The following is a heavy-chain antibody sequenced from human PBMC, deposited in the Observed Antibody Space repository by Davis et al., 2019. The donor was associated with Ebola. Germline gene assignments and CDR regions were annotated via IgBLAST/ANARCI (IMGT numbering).Heavy chain of an antibody. J-gene: IGHJ6*02. CDR2: ISAYNGNT. Sequence: ASVKVSCKASGYTFTSYGISWVRQAPGQGLEWMGWISAYNGNTNYAQKLQGRVTMTTDTSTSTAYMELRSLRSDDTAVYYCARDGDYGDYLYYYYGMDVWGQGTTVTVSS. D-gene: IGHD4-17*01. V-gene: IGHV1-18*01. CDR3: ARDGDYGDYLYYYYGMDV. CDR1: GYTFTSYG.